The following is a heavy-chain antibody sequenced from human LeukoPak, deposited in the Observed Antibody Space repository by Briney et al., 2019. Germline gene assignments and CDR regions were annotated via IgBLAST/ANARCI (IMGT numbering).Heavy chain of an antibody. D-gene: IGHD3-22*01. J-gene: IGHJ4*02. Sequence: GGSLRLSCAASGFTFSSYAMSWVRQAPGKGLEWVSAISGSGGSTYYADSVKGRFTISRDSSKNTLYLQMNSLRAEDTAVYYCAKAGGDYYDSSGLLYDYWGQGTLVTVSS. CDR3: AKAGGDYYDSSGLLYDY. CDR1: GFTFSSYA. CDR2: ISGSGGST. V-gene: IGHV3-23*01.